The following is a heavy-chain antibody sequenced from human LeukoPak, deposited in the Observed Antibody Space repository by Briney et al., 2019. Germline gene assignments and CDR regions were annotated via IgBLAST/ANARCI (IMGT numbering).Heavy chain of an antibody. J-gene: IGHJ5*02. CDR3: AKVYATYYNWFDP. Sequence: GGSLRLSCAASGFRFSDFTMTWVRQAPGKGLEWVSAISGSGGSTYYADSVKGRFTISRDNSKNTLYLQMNSLRAEDTAVYYCAKVYATYYNWFDPWGQGTLVTVSS. CDR2: ISGSGGST. D-gene: IGHD2-8*01. CDR1: GFRFSDFT. V-gene: IGHV3-23*01.